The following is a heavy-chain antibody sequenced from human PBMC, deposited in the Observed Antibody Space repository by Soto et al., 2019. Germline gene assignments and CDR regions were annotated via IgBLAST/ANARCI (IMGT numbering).Heavy chain of an antibody. D-gene: IGHD2-2*01. V-gene: IGHV4-31*03. CDR1: GGSISSGGYY. CDR2: IYYSGST. Sequence: QVQLQESGPGLVKPSQTLSLTCTVSGGSISSGGYYWSWIRQHPGKGLEWIGYIYYSGSTYYNPSRKSRVTISVDTSKSQFSLKLSSVTAADTGVYYCAISFGVVAAGPFDYWGQGTRVTVSS. CDR3: AISFGVVAAGPFDY. J-gene: IGHJ4*02.